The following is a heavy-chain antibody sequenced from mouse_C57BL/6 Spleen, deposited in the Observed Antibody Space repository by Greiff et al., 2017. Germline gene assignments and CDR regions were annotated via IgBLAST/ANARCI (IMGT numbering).Heavy chain of an antibody. Sequence: QVQLQQPGTELVKPGASVKLSCKASGYTFTSYWMHWVKQRPGQGLEWIGNINPSNGGTNYNEKFKSKATLTVDKSSSTAYMQLSSLTSEDAAVYYCARPGYDGALFAYWGQGTLVTVSA. CDR1: GYTFTSYW. V-gene: IGHV1-53*01. D-gene: IGHD2-2*01. J-gene: IGHJ3*01. CDR2: INPSNGGT. CDR3: ARPGYDGALFAY.